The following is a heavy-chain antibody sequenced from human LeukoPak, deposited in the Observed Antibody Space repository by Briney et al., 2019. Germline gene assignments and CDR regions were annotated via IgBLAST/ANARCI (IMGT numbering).Heavy chain of an antibody. Sequence: SQTLSLTCTVSGGSISSGSYYWSWIRQPAGKGLEGIGRIYTSGSTNYNPSLKSRVTISVDTSKNQFSLKLSSVTAADTAVYYCARAPRTVVGATRRPTPYYYYYMDVWGKGTTVTVSS. CDR1: GGSISSGSYY. CDR3: ARAPRTVVGATRRPTPYYYYYMDV. V-gene: IGHV4-61*02. J-gene: IGHJ6*03. CDR2: IYTSGST. D-gene: IGHD1-26*01.